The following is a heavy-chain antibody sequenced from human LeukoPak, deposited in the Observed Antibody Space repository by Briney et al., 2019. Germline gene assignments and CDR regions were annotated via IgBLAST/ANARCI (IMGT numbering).Heavy chain of an antibody. D-gene: IGHD3-22*01. CDR1: GFIFSSYS. J-gene: IGHJ3*02. CDR2: ISSSSSTM. Sequence: AGGSLRLSCAASGFIFSSYSMNWVRQAPGKGLEWVSYISSSSSTMYYAASVKGRFSISRDNAQNSLYLQMNSLRAEDTAVHYCVRDHHRRLYDSQARDTFDIWGQGTMVTVSS. CDR3: VRDHHRRLYDSQARDTFDI. V-gene: IGHV3-48*01.